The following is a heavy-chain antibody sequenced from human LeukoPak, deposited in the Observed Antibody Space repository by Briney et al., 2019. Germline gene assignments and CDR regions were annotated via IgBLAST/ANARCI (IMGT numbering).Heavy chain of an antibody. CDR3: AELGITMIGGV. D-gene: IGHD3-10*02. CDR1: GFTFSSYW. J-gene: IGHJ6*04. CDR2: ISSSGSTI. V-gene: IGHV3-48*04. Sequence: PGGSLRLSCVASGFTFSSYWMHWVRQAPGKGLVWVSYISSSGSTIYYADSVKGRFTISRDNAKNSLYLQMNSLRAEDTAVYYCAELGITMIGGVWGKGTTVTISS.